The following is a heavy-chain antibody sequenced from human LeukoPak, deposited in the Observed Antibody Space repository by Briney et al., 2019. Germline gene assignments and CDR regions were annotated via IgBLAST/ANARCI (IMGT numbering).Heavy chain of an antibody. J-gene: IGHJ5*02. CDR3: AKTIASLGSGARYFDP. CDR2: MHPGESEI. CDR1: GYRFTNYW. V-gene: IGHV5-51*01. Sequence: GESLKISCKASGYRFTNYWIAWVRQNPGKGLEWMGIMHPGESEINYSPSFEGQVTISADTSISTAYLEWYSLKASDSAIYYCAKTIASLGSGARYFDPWGQGTMITVSS. D-gene: IGHD5/OR15-5a*01.